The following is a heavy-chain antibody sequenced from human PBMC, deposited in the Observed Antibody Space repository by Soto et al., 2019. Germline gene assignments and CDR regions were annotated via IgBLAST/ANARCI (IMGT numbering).Heavy chain of an antibody. CDR3: AKDMARPYYDFWSGYQSTDYYYGMDV. D-gene: IGHD3-3*01. CDR2: ISYDGSNK. Sequence: PGGSLRLSCAASGFTFSSYGMHWVRQAPGKGLEWVAVISYDGSNKYYADSVKGRFTISRDNSKNTLYLQMNSLRAEDTAVYYCAKDMARPYYDFWSGYQSTDYYYGMDVWGQGTTVTVSS. CDR1: GFTFSSYG. J-gene: IGHJ6*02. V-gene: IGHV3-30*18.